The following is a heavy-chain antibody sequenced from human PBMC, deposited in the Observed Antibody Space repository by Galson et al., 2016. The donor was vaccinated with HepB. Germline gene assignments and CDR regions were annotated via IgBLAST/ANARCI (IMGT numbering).Heavy chain of an antibody. CDR1: GYTFTSYA. V-gene: IGHV1-3*01. CDR2: INAGNGNT. J-gene: IGHJ4*02. CDR3: ARLKGYCSGDRCYAPADY. Sequence: VQVSCKASGYTFTSYAMHWVRQAPGQRLEWMGWINAGNGNTKYSQNFQGRVTITRDTSASTAYMELSSLRSEDTAVYYCARLKGYCSGDRCYAPADYWGQGTLVTVSS. D-gene: IGHD2-15*01.